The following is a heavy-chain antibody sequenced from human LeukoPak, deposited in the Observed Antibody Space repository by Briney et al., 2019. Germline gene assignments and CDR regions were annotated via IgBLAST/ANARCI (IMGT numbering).Heavy chain of an antibody. V-gene: IGHV3-53*01. Sequence: PGGSLRLSCEVSGFPVRSRYMTWVRQPPGKGLECVAVIYGGGTTYHIASVKGRFTISRDISKSTMYLEMNNLRVEDTAIYYCASLEGGPSDGRWGQGTLVTVSS. J-gene: IGHJ4*02. D-gene: IGHD3-3*01. CDR3: ASLEGGPSDGR. CDR2: IYGGGTT. CDR1: GFPVRSRY.